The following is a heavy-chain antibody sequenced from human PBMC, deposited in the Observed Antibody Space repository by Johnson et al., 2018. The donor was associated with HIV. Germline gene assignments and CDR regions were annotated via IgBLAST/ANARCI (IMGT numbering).Heavy chain of an antibody. CDR1: GFTFSSYW. J-gene: IGHJ3*02. D-gene: IGHD2-15*01. Sequence: VQLVESGGGLVKPGGSLRLSCAASGFTFSSYWMSWVRQAPGKGLEWVSVIFTVGDVYYADSVKGRFTISRDNSKNTLYLQMNSLRAEDTAVYYCARIGAWQLHRAFEIWGQGTMVTVSS. V-gene: IGHV3-66*02. CDR2: IFTVGDV. CDR3: ARIGAWQLHRAFEI.